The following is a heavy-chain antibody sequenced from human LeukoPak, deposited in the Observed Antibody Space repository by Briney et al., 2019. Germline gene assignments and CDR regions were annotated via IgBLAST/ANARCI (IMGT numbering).Heavy chain of an antibody. CDR2: IYYSGST. Sequence: PSQTLSLTCTVSGGSISSGGYYWSWIRQHPGKGLEWIGYIYYSGSTYYNPSLKSRVTISVDTSKNQFSLKLSSVTAADTAVYYCARAQRGTYYYYGMDVWGQGTTVTVSS. D-gene: IGHD3-16*01. V-gene: IGHV4-31*03. J-gene: IGHJ6*02. CDR3: ARAQRGTYYYYGMDV. CDR1: GGSISSGGYY.